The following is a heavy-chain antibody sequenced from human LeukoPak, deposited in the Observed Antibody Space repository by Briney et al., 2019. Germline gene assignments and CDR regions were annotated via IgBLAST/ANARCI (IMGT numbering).Heavy chain of an antibody. CDR1: GFTFSGSA. CDR3: TRQVPAASRPFDP. D-gene: IGHD2-2*01. V-gene: IGHV3-73*01. Sequence: PGGSLRLSCAASGFTFSGSAMHWVRQASGKGLEWVGRIRSKANSYATAYAASVKGRFTISRDDSKNTAYLQMNSLKTEDTAVYYCTRQVPAASRPFDPWGQGTLVTVSS. J-gene: IGHJ5*02. CDR2: IRSKANSYAT.